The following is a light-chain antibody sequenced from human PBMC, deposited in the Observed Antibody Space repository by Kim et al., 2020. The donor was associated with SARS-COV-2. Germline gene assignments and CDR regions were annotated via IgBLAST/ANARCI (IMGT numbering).Light chain of an antibody. CDR1: SGHSSYA. Sequence: ASVKLTCTLSSGHSSYAIAWHQQQPEKGPRYLMKLNTDGSHTKGDGIPDRFSGSSSGAARYLTISSLQSEDEADYYCQTWDTGIWVFGGGTQLTVL. J-gene: IGLJ3*02. V-gene: IGLV4-69*01. CDR3: QTWDTGIWV. CDR2: LNTDGSH.